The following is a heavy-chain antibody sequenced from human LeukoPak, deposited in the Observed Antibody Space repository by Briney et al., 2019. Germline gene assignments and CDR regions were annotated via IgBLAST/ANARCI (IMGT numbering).Heavy chain of an antibody. V-gene: IGHV4-34*01. J-gene: IGHJ5*02. CDR3: ARGLSGYSSRNWFDP. CDR1: GGSFSGYY. D-gene: IGHD6-19*01. CDR2: INHSGST. Sequence: PSETLSLTCAVYGGSFSGYYWSWIRQPPGKGLEWIGEINHSGSTNYNPSLKSRVTISVDTSKNQISLKLSSVTAADTAVYYCARGLSGYSSRNWFDPWGQGTLVTVSS.